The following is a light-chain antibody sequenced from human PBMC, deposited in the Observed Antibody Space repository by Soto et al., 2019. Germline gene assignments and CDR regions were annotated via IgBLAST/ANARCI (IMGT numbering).Light chain of an antibody. CDR2: EVS. V-gene: IGLV2-8*01. CDR3: SSYAGSNNVI. J-gene: IGLJ2*01. Sequence: QSVLTQPPSASGSPGQSVTISCTGTSSDVGGYNYVSWYQQHPGKAPKLMIYEVSKRPSGVPDRFSGSKSDNTASLTVSGLQAEDEGDYYCSSYAGSNNVIFGGGTKVTVL. CDR1: SSDVGGYNY.